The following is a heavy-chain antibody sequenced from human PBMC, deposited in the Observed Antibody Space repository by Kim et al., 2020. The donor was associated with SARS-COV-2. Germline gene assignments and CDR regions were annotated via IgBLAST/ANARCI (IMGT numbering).Heavy chain of an antibody. CDR2: ISHDGSNE. CDR1: GFTFSYFG. V-gene: IGHV3-30*18. CDR3: AKGLWRELRDYFDY. J-gene: IGHJ4*02. D-gene: IGHD1-7*01. Sequence: GGSLRLSCAGSGFTFSYFGMHWVRQAPGKGLEWVAVISHDGSNEYYADSVKGRFTISRDNSKNTLYLQMNSLTTEDTAVYYCAKGLWRELRDYFDYWGQGTLVTVSS.